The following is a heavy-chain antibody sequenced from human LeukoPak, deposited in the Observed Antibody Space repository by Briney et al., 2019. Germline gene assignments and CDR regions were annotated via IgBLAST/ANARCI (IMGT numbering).Heavy chain of an antibody. V-gene: IGHV3-66*03. D-gene: IGHD2-2*01. Sequence: PGGSLRLSCAASGFTVSSNYMSWVRQAPGKGLEWVSVIYSCGSTYYADSVKGRFTISRDNSKNTLYLQMNSLRAEDTAVYYCAKERIVVVPAATRWLDPWGQGTLVTVSS. J-gene: IGHJ5*02. CDR3: AKERIVVVPAATRWLDP. CDR2: IYSCGST. CDR1: GFTVSSNY.